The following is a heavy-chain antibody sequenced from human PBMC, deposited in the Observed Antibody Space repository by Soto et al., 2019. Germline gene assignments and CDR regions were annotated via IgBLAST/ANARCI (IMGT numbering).Heavy chain of an antibody. J-gene: IGHJ5*02. D-gene: IGHD2-15*01. CDR1: GGSIRSYS. Sequence: SETLSLTCTVSGGSIRSYSWGWIRQPPGKGLEWIGSISHSGSTYYNPSLKSRVTISIDTSKKQFSLKLTSVTAADTAVYYCARHVVVAATTYNWFDLWGQGTLVTVAS. CDR3: ARHVVVAATTYNWFDL. CDR2: ISHSGST. V-gene: IGHV4-38-2*02.